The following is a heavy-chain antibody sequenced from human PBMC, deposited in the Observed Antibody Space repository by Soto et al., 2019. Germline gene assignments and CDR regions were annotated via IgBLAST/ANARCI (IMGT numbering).Heavy chain of an antibody. J-gene: IGHJ6*02. Sequence: GGSLRLSCAASGFTFSSYAMRWVRQAPGKGLEWVSAISGSGGSTYYAGSVQGRFTISRENAKNSLYLQMNSLRAGDTAVYYCAREIRGWDGYYYGMDVWGQGTTVTVSS. V-gene: IGHV3-23*01. CDR3: AREIRGWDGYYYGMDV. CDR2: ISGSGGST. D-gene: IGHD1-26*01. CDR1: GFTFSSYA.